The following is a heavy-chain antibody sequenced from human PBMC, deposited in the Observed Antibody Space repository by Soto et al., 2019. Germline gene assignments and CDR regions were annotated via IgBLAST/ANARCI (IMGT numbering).Heavy chain of an antibody. D-gene: IGHD2-15*01. CDR3: ARVRSCSGGSCYSMRPYDFVY. CDR2: ISAYNGNT. CDR1: GYTFTSYG. J-gene: IGHJ4*02. Sequence: QVQLVQSGAEVKKPGASVKVSCKASGYTFTSYGISWGRQAPGQGLEWMGWISAYNGNTNYAQKLQGRVTMTTDTSTSTAYMERRSLRSDDTAVYYCARVRSCSGGSCYSMRPYDFVYWGQGTLVTVSS. V-gene: IGHV1-18*04.